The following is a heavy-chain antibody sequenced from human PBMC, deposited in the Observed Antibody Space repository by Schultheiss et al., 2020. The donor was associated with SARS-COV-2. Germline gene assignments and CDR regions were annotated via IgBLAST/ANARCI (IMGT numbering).Heavy chain of an antibody. J-gene: IGHJ3*02. CDR3: AKDVYAGGYSYGYHAFDI. D-gene: IGHD5-18*01. CDR1: GFTVSSNY. V-gene: IGHV3-66*01. Sequence: GESLKISCAASGFTVSSNYMSWVRQAPGKGLEWVSVIYSGGSTYYADSVKGRFTISRDNSKNTLYLQMNSLRAEDTAVYYCAKDVYAGGYSYGYHAFDIWGQGTMVTVSS. CDR2: IYSGGST.